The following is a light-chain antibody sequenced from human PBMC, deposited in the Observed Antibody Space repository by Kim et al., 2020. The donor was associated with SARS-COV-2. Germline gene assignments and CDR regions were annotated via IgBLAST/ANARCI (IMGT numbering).Light chain of an antibody. V-gene: IGLV3-1*01. J-gene: IGLJ2*01. Sequence: SYELTQPPSVSVSPGQTASITCSGDKLGDKYACWYQQKPGQSPVLVIYQDNKRPSGIPERFSGSNSGNTATLTISGTQAMDAADYYCQAWDSSTAFGGGT. CDR3: QAWDSSTA. CDR1: KLGDKY. CDR2: QDN.